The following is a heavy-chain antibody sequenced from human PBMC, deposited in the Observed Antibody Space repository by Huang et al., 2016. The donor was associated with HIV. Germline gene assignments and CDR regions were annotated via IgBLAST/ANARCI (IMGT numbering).Heavy chain of an antibody. V-gene: IGHV2-5*02. CDR3: VHRLRYGKWYVDY. D-gene: IGHD6-13*01. J-gene: IGHJ4*02. CDR1: GFSLTSSGVA. CDR2: IYWDNEE. Sequence: QITLKESGPTLVKPTQTLTLTCTFSGFSLTSSGVAVGWIRQPPGKALEWLALIYWDNEERFSPSPKTRLTITKDTPKNEVVLTMTNMDPVDTATYYCVHRLRYGKWYVDYWGQGVLVTVSS.